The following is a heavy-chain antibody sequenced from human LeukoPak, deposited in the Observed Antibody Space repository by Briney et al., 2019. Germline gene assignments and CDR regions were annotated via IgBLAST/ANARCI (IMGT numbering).Heavy chain of an antibody. CDR3: ARDLVPSIAARPEDY. CDR2: ISSSGSTI. V-gene: IGHV3-11*04. J-gene: IGHJ4*02. CDR1: GFTFSDYY. Sequence: GGSLRLSCAASGFTFSDYYMSWIRQAPGKGLEWVSYISSSGSTIYYADSVKGRFTISRDNAKNSLYLQMNSLRAEDAAVCYCARDLVPSIAARPEDYWGQGTLVTVSS. D-gene: IGHD6-6*01.